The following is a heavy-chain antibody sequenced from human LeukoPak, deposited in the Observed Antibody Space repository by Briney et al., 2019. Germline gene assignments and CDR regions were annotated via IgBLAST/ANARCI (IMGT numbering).Heavy chain of an antibody. CDR2: IYYSGNT. V-gene: IGHV4-59*08. J-gene: IGHJ4*02. CDR1: GGSISTFY. CDR3: ASGGVGDRLGY. Sequence: PSETLSLTCTVSGGSISTFYWTWIRQPPGKGLEWIGYIYYSGNTNYNPSLKSRVTMSLDTSKNQFSLKLNSVTAADTAVYYCASGGVGDRLGYWGQGTLVIVSS. D-gene: IGHD3-10*01.